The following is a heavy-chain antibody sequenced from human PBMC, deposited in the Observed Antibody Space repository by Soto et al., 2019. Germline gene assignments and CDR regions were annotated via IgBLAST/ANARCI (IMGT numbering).Heavy chain of an antibody. V-gene: IGHV3-30*18. D-gene: IGHD6-13*01. CDR3: AKDNIALKYYYYGMDV. Sequence: QVQLVESGGGVVQPGRSLRLSCAASGFTFNNYGMHWVRQAPGKGLEWVAVISYDGSNKYYADSVKGRFTISRDNSKNTLYLRMNSLRAEDTAIYYCAKDNIALKYYYYGMDVWGQGTTVTVSS. CDR2: ISYDGSNK. J-gene: IGHJ6*02. CDR1: GFTFNNYG.